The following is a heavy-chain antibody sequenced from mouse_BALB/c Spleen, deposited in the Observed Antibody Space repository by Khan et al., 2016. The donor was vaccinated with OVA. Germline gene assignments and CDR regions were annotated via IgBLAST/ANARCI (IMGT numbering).Heavy chain of an antibody. J-gene: IGHJ3*01. CDR1: GFTFSNYA. CDR3: ARDYWFAY. Sequence: DVELVEPGGRLVKPGGSLKLSCAASGFTFSNYAMSWVRQSPEKRLEWVASISSGDSTYYPDSVKGRFTISRDNARNILYLQMSSLRSEDTAMYYCARDYWFAYWGQGTLVTVSA. V-gene: IGHV5-6-5*01. CDR2: ISSGDST.